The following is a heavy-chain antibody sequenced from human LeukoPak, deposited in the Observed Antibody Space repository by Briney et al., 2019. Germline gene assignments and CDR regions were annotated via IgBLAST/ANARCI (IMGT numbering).Heavy chain of an antibody. V-gene: IGHV3-21*01. CDR1: GFTFSSYS. D-gene: IGHD2-15*01. CDR2: ISSSSSYI. J-gene: IGHJ3*02. CDR3: ASGYCSGGSCYSGAFDI. Sequence: GGSLRLSCAAPGFTFSSYSMNWVRQAPGKGLEWVSSISSSSSYIYYADSVKGRFTISRDNAKNSLYLQMNSLRAEDTAVYYCASGYCSGGSCYSGAFDIWGQGTMVTVSS.